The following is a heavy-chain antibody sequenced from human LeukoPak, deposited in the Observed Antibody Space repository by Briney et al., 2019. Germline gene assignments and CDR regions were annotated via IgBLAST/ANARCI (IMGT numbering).Heavy chain of an antibody. V-gene: IGHV4-39*01. D-gene: IGHD6-19*01. CDR1: GGSINTDSYF. CDR3: ARSSTILGGWYHYYFDY. J-gene: IGHJ4*02. CDR2: IYYSGST. Sequence: SETLSLTCTVSGGSINTDSYFWGWVRQPPGKGLEWIGSIYYSGSTYYNPSLKSRVSISVDTSKNQFSLKLSSVTAADTAVYYCARSSTILGGWYHYYFDYWGQGTLVTVSS.